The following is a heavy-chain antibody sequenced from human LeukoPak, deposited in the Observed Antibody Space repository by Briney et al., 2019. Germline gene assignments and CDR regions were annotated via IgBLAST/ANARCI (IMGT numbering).Heavy chain of an antibody. CDR3: ARRGPDGDYERRNFDS. D-gene: IGHD4-17*01. CDR1: GYNFNMYW. CDR2: IYPGDSDV. J-gene: IGHJ4*02. Sequence: GESLKISCKGSGYNFNMYWITWVRQMPGKGLEWMGIIYPGDSDVRYGPSFQGQVTISVDKSISTAYLQWTSLRASDTAMYYCARRGPDGDYERRNFDSWGQGTLVTVSS. V-gene: IGHV5-51*01.